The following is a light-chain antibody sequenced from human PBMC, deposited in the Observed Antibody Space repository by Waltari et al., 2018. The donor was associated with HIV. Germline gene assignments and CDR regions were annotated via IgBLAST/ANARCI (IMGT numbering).Light chain of an antibody. Sequence: QSVLTQPPSASGTPGQPVTIPCSGSTSNIETQWVYWYQQLPGTAPQLLIYRNYKRPSGVPERFSVSKSGASASLVISGLRSEDEADYYCEAWDSTLKETLFGGGTKLTVL. V-gene: IGLV1-47*01. CDR1: TSNIETQW. J-gene: IGLJ3*02. CDR2: RNY. CDR3: EAWDSTLKETL.